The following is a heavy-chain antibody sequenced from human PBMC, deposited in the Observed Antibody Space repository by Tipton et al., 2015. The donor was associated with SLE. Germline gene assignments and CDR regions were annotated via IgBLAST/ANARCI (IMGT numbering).Heavy chain of an antibody. J-gene: IGHJ3*02. CDR2: VYFDGST. CDR1: ADSFTHYH. CDR3: ASGILTGNAAFDI. Sequence: TLSLTCTVSADSFTHYHWSWIRQSPGKGLEWIGYVYFDGSTNYNPSLKSRVTISVDTSKNQFSLKLSSVTAADTAVYYCASGILTGNAAFDIWGPGTMVTVSS. D-gene: IGHD3-9*01. V-gene: IGHV4-59*12.